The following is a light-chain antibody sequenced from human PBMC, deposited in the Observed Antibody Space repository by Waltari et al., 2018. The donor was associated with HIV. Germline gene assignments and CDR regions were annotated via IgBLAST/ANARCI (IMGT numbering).Light chain of an antibody. CDR2: EVS. CDR1: SSIAGRYNL. Sequence: QSALTQPASVPGPPAQSITISCTETSSIAGRYNLASWYQQHPGKAPKLMIYEVSKRPSGVSNRFSGSKSGNTASLTISGLQAEDEADYYCCSYAGSSTFVVFGGGTKLTVL. J-gene: IGLJ2*01. V-gene: IGLV2-23*02. CDR3: CSYAGSSTFVV.